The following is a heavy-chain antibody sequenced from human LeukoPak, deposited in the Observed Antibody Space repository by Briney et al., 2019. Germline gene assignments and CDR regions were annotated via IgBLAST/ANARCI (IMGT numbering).Heavy chain of an antibody. CDR1: GGSISSGGYY. D-gene: IGHD3-10*01. V-gene: IGHV4-31*03. CDR2: IYYSGST. J-gene: IGHJ4*02. Sequence: PSQTLSLTCTVSGGSISSGGYYWSWIRQHPGKGLEWIGYIYYSGSTYYDPSLKSRVTISVDTSKNQFSLKLGSVTAADTAVYYCARNYGSGSYREGFDYWGQGTLVTVSS. CDR3: ARNYGSGSYREGFDY.